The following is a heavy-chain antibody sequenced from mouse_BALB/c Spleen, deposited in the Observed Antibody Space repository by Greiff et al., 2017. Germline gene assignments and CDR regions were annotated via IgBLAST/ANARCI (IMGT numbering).Heavy chain of an antibody. D-gene: IGHD3-2*01. CDR1: GYTFTSYV. CDR2: INPYNDGT. V-gene: IGHV1-14*01. CDR3: ARLDSSGYVGYAMDY. Sequence: EVQLQQSGPELVKPGASVKMSCKASGYTFTSYVMHWVKQKPGQGLEWIGYINPYNDGTKYNEKFKGKATLTSDKSSSTAYMELSSLTSEDSAVYYCARLDSSGYVGYAMDYWGQGTSVTVSS. J-gene: IGHJ4*01.